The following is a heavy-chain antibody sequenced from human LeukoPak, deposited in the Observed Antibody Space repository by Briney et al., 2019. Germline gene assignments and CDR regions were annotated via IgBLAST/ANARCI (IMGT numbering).Heavy chain of an antibody. J-gene: IGHJ4*02. D-gene: IGHD1-26*01. CDR3: ARSVGATHYFDY. CDR1: GGSISSYY. CDR2: IYYSGST. V-gene: IGHV4-59*12. Sequence: SETLSLTCTVSGGSISSYYWSWIRQPPGKGLEWIGYIYYSGSTNYNPSLKSRVTISVDTSKNQFSLKLSSVTAADTAVYYCARSVGATHYFDYWGQGTLVTVSS.